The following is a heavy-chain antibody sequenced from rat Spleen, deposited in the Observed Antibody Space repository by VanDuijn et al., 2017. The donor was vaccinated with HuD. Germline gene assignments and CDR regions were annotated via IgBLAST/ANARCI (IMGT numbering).Heavy chain of an antibody. D-gene: IGHD1-10*01. CDR3: TRGGNYDFDY. CDR1: GFTFSNYG. Sequence: EVQLVESGGGLVQPGRSLKLSCAASGFTFSNYGMAWVRQAPTKGLEWVATISYDGSGTYYRDSVKGRFTISRDDAKSTLSLQMNSLRSEDTATYYCTRGGNYDFDYWGQGVMVTVSS. CDR2: ISYDGSGT. V-gene: IGHV5-29*01. J-gene: IGHJ2*01.